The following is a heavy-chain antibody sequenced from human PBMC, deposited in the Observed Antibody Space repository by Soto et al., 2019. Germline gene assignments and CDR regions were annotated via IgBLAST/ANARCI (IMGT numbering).Heavy chain of an antibody. J-gene: IGHJ3*02. CDR2: IYYSGST. Sequence: SETLSLTCTVSGGSISSGGYYWSWIRQHPGKGLEWIGYIYYSGSTYYNPSLKSRVTISVDTSKNQFSLKLSSVTAADTAVYYCARVRYGGVAGGDAFDIWGQGTMVTVSS. V-gene: IGHV4-31*03. CDR3: ARVRYGGVAGGDAFDI. CDR1: GGSISSGGYY. D-gene: IGHD2-8*02.